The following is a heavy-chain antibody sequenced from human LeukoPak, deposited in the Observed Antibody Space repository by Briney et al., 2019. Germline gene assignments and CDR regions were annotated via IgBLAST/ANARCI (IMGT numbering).Heavy chain of an antibody. J-gene: IGHJ6*03. CDR3: AKDLPSPPAAGQDSSYYNYLAV. V-gene: IGHV1-18*01. CDR1: GYTFTSYG. CDR2: ISAYNGNT. Sequence: EASVKVSCKASGYTFTSYGISWVRQAPGQGLEWMGWISAYNGNTNYAQKLQGRVTMTTDTSTSTTYMELRSLRSDDTAVYYCAKDLPSPPAAGQDSSYYNYLAVWGKGPPVTVS. D-gene: IGHD6-13*01.